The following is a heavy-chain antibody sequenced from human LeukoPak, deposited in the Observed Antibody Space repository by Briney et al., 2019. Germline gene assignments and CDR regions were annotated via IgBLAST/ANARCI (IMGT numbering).Heavy chain of an antibody. V-gene: IGHV3-53*01. CDR2: IYSGGST. Sequence: PGRSLRLSCAASGFTVSSHHMSRVRQVEWKVLAWVSVIYSGGSTYYADSVKGRFTISRDNSKNTLYLQMNRLRGEDTAVYYCARVPYSSGWYFDYWGQGTLVTVSS. D-gene: IGHD6-19*01. CDR1: GFTVSSHH. CDR3: ARVPYSSGWYFDY. J-gene: IGHJ4*02.